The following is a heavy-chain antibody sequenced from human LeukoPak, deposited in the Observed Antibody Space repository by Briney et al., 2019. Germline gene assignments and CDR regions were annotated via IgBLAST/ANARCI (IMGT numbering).Heavy chain of an antibody. Sequence: SETLSLTCTVSGGSISGYYWTWIRQPAGKGLEWIGRIYSSGSTGYNPSLESRVTMSVDTSKNQFSLKLSSVTAADTAIYYCARSWSGSVTAADIWGQGTMVTVSS. CDR2: IYSSGST. CDR1: GGSISGYY. J-gene: IGHJ3*02. CDR3: ARSWSGSVTAADI. D-gene: IGHD3-3*01. V-gene: IGHV4-4*07.